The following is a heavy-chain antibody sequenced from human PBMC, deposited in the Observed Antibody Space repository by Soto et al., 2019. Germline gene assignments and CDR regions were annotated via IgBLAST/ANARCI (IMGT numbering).Heavy chain of an antibody. V-gene: IGHV4-39*01. CDR1: GGSISSSSYF. CDR3: ARHAGYSSGRRWFDP. CDR2: IYHSGST. Sequence: QLQLQESGPGLVKPSETLSLTCTVSGGSISSSSYFWGWIRQPPGKGLEWIGSIYHSGSTSGNPSLRSRVIISVDTSKNQFSLKLSSVTAADTAVYFCARHAGYSSGRRWFDPWGQGTLVTVSS. J-gene: IGHJ5*02. D-gene: IGHD3-22*01.